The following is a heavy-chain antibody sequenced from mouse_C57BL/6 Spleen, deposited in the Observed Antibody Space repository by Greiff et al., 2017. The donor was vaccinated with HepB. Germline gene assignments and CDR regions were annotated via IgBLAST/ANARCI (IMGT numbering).Heavy chain of an antibody. V-gene: IGHV1-15*01. CDR1: GYTFTDYE. CDR2: IDPETGGT. Sequence: QVQLQQSGAELVRPGASVTLSCKASGYTFTDYEMHWVKQTPVHGLEWIGAIDPETGGTAYNQKFKGKAILTADKSSSTAYMELRSLTSEDSAVYYCTRWGLPFDYWGQGTTLTVSS. J-gene: IGHJ2*01. CDR3: TRWGLPFDY. D-gene: IGHD2-2*01.